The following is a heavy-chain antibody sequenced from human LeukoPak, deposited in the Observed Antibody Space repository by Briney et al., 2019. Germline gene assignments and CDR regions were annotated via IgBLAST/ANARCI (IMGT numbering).Heavy chain of an antibody. CDR1: GYTFISYG. CDR3: ARAEAAGLDLDY. V-gene: IGHV1-18*01. Sequence: EASVKVSCKASGYTFISYGITWVRQAPGQGLEWMGWISPYNDNTNFAQKLQGRVTMTADTSTSTAYMELRSLRSDDTAVYYCARAEAAGLDLDYWGQGTLVTVSS. D-gene: IGHD6-13*01. J-gene: IGHJ4*02. CDR2: ISPYNDNT.